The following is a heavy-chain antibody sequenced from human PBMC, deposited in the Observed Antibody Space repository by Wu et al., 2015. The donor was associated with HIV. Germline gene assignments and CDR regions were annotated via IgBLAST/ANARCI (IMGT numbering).Heavy chain of an antibody. J-gene: IGHJ4*02. Sequence: QVQLVQSGAEMKKPGSSLKVSCEASGGSFKTFAIAWVRQAPGRGLEWMGRINFRIGGTNYAQKFQGTVTMSIDTSINTAYMELSRLRSDDTAVYYCATFSVVTMLNIWGQGTLVTVSS. D-gene: IGHD3-10*02. CDR2: INFRIGGT. CDR1: GGSFKTFA. V-gene: IGHV1-2*06. CDR3: ATFSVVTMLNI.